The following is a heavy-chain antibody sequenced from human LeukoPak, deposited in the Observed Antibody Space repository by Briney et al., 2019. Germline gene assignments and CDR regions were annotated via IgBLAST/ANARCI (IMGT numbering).Heavy chain of an antibody. J-gene: IGHJ4*02. D-gene: IGHD3/OR15-3a*01. Sequence: GGSLRLSCAASGFTFSSYAMHWVRQAPGQGLEWVANIKQDGSEKFYVASVKGRFTISRDNGKSSLYLQMNSLRAEDTALYYCATSYDMGWLIGYWGQGTLVTVSS. CDR2: IKQDGSEK. CDR1: GFTFSSYA. V-gene: IGHV3-7*03. CDR3: ATSYDMGWLIGY.